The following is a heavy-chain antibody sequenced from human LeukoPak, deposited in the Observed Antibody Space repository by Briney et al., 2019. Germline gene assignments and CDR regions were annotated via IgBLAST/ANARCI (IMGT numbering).Heavy chain of an antibody. Sequence: PSETLSLTCTVSGGSISSYYWSWIRQPPGKGLEWIGYIYYSGSTNYNPSLKSRVTMSVDTSKNQFSLKLSSVTAADTAVYYCAREYYFLFDYWGQGTLVTVSS. D-gene: IGHD2/OR15-2a*01. CDR1: GGSISSYY. CDR3: AREYYFLFDY. V-gene: IGHV4-59*12. J-gene: IGHJ4*02. CDR2: IYYSGST.